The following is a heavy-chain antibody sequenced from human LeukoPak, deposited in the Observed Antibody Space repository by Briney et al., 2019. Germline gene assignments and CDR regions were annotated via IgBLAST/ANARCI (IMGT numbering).Heavy chain of an antibody. J-gene: IGHJ4*02. D-gene: IGHD3-22*01. Sequence: ASVKASCKASGYTFTSYGISWVGQAPGQGLEWMGWISAYNGNTNYAQKLQGRVTMTTDTSTSTAYMELRSLRSDDTAVYYCARSGYYDSSWSFDYWGQGTLVTVSS. CDR3: ARSGYYDSSWSFDY. V-gene: IGHV1-18*01. CDR2: ISAYNGNT. CDR1: GYTFTSYG.